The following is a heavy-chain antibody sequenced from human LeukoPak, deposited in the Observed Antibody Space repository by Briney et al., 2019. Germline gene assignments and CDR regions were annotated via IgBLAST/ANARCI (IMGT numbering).Heavy chain of an antibody. V-gene: IGHV4-59*08. J-gene: IGHJ4*02. Sequence: SETLSLTCTVSGGSISPYYWSWIRRPPGKGLEWIGYIYYSGSTNYNPSLKSRVTMSVDTSKNQFSLKLSSVTAADTAVYYCARNGVSSGYTAFDNWGQGTLVTVSS. CDR3: ARNGVSSGYTAFDN. CDR1: GGSISPYY. D-gene: IGHD3-22*01. CDR2: IYYSGST.